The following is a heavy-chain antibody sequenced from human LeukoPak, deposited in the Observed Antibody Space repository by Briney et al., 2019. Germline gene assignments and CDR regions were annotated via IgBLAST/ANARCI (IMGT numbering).Heavy chain of an antibody. CDR3: ARGGGLDA. V-gene: IGHV3-7*03. D-gene: IGHD3-16*01. CDR2: INHNGNVN. Sequence: GGSLRLSCAASGFTFSSYWMNWARQAPGKGLEWVASINHNGNVNYYVDSVKGRFTISRDNAKNSLYLQMSNLRAEDTAVYFCARGGGLDAWGQGATVTVSS. CDR1: GFTFSSYW. J-gene: IGHJ6*02.